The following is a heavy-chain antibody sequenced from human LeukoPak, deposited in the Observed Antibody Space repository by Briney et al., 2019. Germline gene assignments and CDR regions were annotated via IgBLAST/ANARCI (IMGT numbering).Heavy chain of an antibody. CDR1: GGSISSGSYY. D-gene: IGHD4-11*01. V-gene: IGHV4-61*02. CDR2: IYTSGST. J-gene: IGHJ6*03. CDR3: AREVDSMNYYYYYYMDV. Sequence: PSETLSRTCTVSGGSISSGSYYRSWIRQPAGKGLEWIGRIYTSGSTNYNPSLKSRVTISVDTSKNQFSLKLSSVTAADTAVYYCAREVDSMNYYYYYYMDVWGKGTTVTVSS.